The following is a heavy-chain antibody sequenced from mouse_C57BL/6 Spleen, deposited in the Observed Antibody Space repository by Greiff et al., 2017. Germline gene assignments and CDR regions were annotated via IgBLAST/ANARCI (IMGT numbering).Heavy chain of an antibody. CDR3: AIYGNYKDY. V-gene: IGHV1-59*01. D-gene: IGHD2-1*01. CDR2: IDPSDSYT. J-gene: IGHJ2*01. Sequence: VQLKQPGAELVRPGTSVKLSCKASGYTFTSYWMHWVKPRPGQGLEWIGEIDPSDSYTNYNQKFKGKSTLTVDKSSSTAYMQLSSLTSEDSAVYYCAIYGNYKDYWGQGTTLTVSS. CDR1: GYTFTSYW.